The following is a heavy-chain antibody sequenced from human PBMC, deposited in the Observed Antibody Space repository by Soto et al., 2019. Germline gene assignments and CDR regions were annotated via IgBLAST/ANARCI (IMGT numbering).Heavy chain of an antibody. D-gene: IGHD3-22*01. CDR3: ARRLYTMIVVAQDWYFDL. CDR2: IYYSGST. CDR1: GGSISSSSYY. J-gene: IGHJ2*01. V-gene: IGHV4-39*01. Sequence: QLQLQESGPGLVKPSETLSLTCTVSGGSISSSSYYWGWIRQPPGKGLEWIGSIYYSGSTYYNPSLKSRVTISVDTSKNQFSLKLSSVTAADTAVYYCARRLYTMIVVAQDWYFDLWGRGTLVTVSS.